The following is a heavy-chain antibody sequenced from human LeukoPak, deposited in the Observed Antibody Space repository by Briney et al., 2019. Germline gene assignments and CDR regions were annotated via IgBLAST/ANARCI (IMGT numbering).Heavy chain of an antibody. V-gene: IGHV4-39*07. Sequence: KASETLSLTCTVSGGSISSDNYYWGWIRQPPGKGLEWIGSIYRSGNTYYNPSLKSRLTISVDTSKNQFSLKLTSLTAADTAVYFCAKDWGSTWYRGFFDSWGQGTLVTVSS. CDR2: IYRSGNT. D-gene: IGHD6-13*01. CDR1: GGSISSDNYY. J-gene: IGHJ4*02. CDR3: AKDWGSTWYRGFFDS.